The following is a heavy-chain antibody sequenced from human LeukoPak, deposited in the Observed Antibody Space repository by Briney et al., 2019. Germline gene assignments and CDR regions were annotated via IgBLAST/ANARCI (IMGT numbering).Heavy chain of an antibody. J-gene: IGHJ4*02. V-gene: IGHV4-30-4*01. CDR2: TYNSGST. D-gene: IGHD5-24*01. CDR3: AGSRERSFVY. CDR1: GGSISSGDYF. Sequence: PSETLSLTCSVSGGSISSGDYFWSWIRQPPGKGLEWIGYTYNSGSTYYNPSLKSRVTISEDTSKNQFSLKLTSVTAADTAVYYCAGSRERSFVYWGQRTLVTVSS.